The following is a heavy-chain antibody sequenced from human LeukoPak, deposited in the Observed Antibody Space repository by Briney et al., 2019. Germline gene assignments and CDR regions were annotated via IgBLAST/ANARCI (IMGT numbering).Heavy chain of an antibody. CDR2: IYHRGST. CDR1: GVSISSSNSY. D-gene: IGHD3-10*01. V-gene: IGHV4-39*07. Sequence: SETLSLTCTVSGVSISSSNSYWGWIRQPPGKGLEWIGSIYHRGSTYYNPSLKSRVTISLDTSKNQFSLKLSSVTAADTAVYYCARDLFAELLMEPGWFDPWGQGTLVTVSS. CDR3: ARDLFAELLMEPGWFDP. J-gene: IGHJ5*02.